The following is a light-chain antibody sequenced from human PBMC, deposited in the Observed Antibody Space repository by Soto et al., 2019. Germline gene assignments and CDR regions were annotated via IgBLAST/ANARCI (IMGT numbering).Light chain of an antibody. CDR1: QSVSNTF. V-gene: IGKV3-20*01. Sequence: EIVLTQSPGTLSLSPGESATLSCRASQSVSNTFLAWYQQKPGQAPRLLIYGASNRATGIADRFSGSGSGTDFTLTISRLEPEDSAVFYCQHYGNSRGTFGQGTKVEIK. CDR2: GAS. J-gene: IGKJ1*01. CDR3: QHYGNSRGT.